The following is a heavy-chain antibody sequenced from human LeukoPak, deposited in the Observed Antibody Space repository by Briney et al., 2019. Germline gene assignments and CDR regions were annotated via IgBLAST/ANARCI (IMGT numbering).Heavy chain of an antibody. J-gene: IGHJ3*02. CDR2: IIPIFGIA. Sequence: SVKVSCKASVGTFSSYAISWVRQAPGQGLEWMGRIIPIFGIANYARKFQDRVTITAEKSPSTAYMELSSLRSEDTAVYYCAGPPSPSSLDAFDIWGQGTMVTVSS. CDR3: AGPPSPSSLDAFDI. V-gene: IGHV1-69*04. D-gene: IGHD6-13*01. CDR1: VGTFSSYA.